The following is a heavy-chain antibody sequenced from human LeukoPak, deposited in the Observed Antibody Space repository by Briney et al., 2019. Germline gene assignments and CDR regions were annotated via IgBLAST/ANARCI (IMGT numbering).Heavy chain of an antibody. V-gene: IGHV3-43*01. D-gene: IGHD3-22*01. J-gene: IGHJ4*02. CDR1: GFTFDDYT. Sequence: AGGSLRLSCAASGFTFDDYTMHWVRQAPGKGLEWVSLISWDGGSTYYADSVKGRFTISRDNSKNSLYLQMNSLRTEDTALYYCAKGSALDDSSGYYQFLLDYWGQGTLVTVSS. CDR2: ISWDGGST. CDR3: AKGSALDDSSGYYQFLLDY.